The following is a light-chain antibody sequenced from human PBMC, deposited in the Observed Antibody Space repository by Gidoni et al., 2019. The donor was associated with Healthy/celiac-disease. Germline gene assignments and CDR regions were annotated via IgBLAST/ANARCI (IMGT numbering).Light chain of an antibody. CDR3: MQALQTPGT. CDR2: LGS. CDR1: QRLLHSNGYIY. V-gene: IGKV2-28*01. Sequence: DIVLTQSPLSLPVTPGEPASISCRSSQRLLHSNGYIYLDWYLQKPGQSPQLLIYLGSNRASGVPDRFSGCGSGTDFTLKISRVEAEDVGVYYCMQALQTPGTFGGGTKVEIK. J-gene: IGKJ4*01.